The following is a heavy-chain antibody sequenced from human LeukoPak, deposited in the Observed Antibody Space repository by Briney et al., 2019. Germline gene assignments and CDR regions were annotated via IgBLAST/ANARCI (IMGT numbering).Heavy chain of an antibody. Sequence: SVTLSLTCAVYGGSFSGYYWSWIRQPPGKGLEWIGEINHSGSTNYNPSLKSRVTISVDTSKNQFSLKLSSVTAADTAVYYCARGDFFGYWGQGTLVTVSS. D-gene: IGHD3-3*01. V-gene: IGHV4-34*01. CDR1: GGSFSGYY. CDR3: ARGDFFGY. J-gene: IGHJ4*02. CDR2: INHSGST.